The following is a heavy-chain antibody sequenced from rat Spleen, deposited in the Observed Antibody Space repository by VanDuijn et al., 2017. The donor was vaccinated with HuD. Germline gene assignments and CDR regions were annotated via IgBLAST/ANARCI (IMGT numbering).Heavy chain of an antibody. CDR3: TTDRKGY. J-gene: IGHJ2*01. V-gene: IGHV5-27*01. CDR2: ITNSGGST. Sequence: EVQLVESDGGLVQPGRSMKLSCAASGFTFSNYGMAWVRQAPTKGLEWVASITNSGGSTYYRDSVKGRFTISRDNAKSTLYLQMDSLRSEDTATYYCTTDRKGYWGQGVMVTVSS. CDR1: GFTFSNYG.